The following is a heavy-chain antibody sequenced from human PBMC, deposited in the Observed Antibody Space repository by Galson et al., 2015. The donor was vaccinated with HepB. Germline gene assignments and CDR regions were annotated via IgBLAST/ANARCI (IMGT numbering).Heavy chain of an antibody. CDR3: ARGPPLGTPFDF. D-gene: IGHD7-27*01. V-gene: IGHV3-21*01. CDR1: GFTFSNYN. J-gene: IGHJ4*02. CDR2: ISSSSDYI. Sequence: SLRLSCAASGFTFSNYNMNWVRQAPGKGLEWVSSISSSSDYIYYADSVRGRFTISRDNAKNSLSLQMSSLRAEDTAVYYCARGPPLGTPFDFWGQGILVTVSS.